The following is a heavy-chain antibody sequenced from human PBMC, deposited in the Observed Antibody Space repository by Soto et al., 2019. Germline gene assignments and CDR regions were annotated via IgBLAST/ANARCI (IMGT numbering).Heavy chain of an antibody. V-gene: IGHV3-30-3*01. Sequence: QVQLVESGGGVVQPGRSLRLSCAASGFTFSSYAMHWVRQAPGKGLEWVAVISYDGSNKYYADSVKGRFTISRDNSKNALYRQMNSLGAEDTAVYYGAGDERRFSWAYGMDVWGQGTTVTVSS. CDR3: AGDERRFSWAYGMDV. J-gene: IGHJ6*02. CDR1: GFTFSSYA. CDR2: ISYDGSNK. D-gene: IGHD3-3*01.